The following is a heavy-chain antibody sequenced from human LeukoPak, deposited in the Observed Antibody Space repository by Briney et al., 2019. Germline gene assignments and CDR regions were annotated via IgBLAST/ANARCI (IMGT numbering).Heavy chain of an antibody. CDR2: ISAYNGNT. J-gene: IGHJ4*02. V-gene: IGHV1-18*01. CDR3: ARDIQAQWEPEPNFDY. CDR1: GYTFTSYG. D-gene: IGHD1-26*01. Sequence: ASVKVSCKASGYTFTSYGISWVRRAPGQGLEWMGWISAYNGNTNYAQKLQGRVTMTTDTSTSTAYMELRSLRSDDTAVYYCARDIQAQWEPEPNFDYWGQGTLVTVSS.